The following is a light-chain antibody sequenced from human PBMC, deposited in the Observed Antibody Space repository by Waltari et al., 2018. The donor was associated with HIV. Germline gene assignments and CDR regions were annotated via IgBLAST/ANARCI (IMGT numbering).Light chain of an antibody. V-gene: IGKV2-28*01. J-gene: IGKJ3*01. CDR3: MQPLQIPFT. Sequence: IVMTQSPVSLSVTPGEPASISCKSSQSLLHTNGDDYLVCYLHKPGQSNQLLIYLCDKRSSGVPDMFSGSGSGTDFSLKISRMEAEDVGVYYCMQPLQIPFTFGPGTRVEIK. CDR2: LCD. CDR1: QSLLHTNGDDY.